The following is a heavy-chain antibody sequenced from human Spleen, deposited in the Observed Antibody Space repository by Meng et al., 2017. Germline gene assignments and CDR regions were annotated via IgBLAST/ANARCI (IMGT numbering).Heavy chain of an antibody. CDR3: ATLGTTIDS. J-gene: IGHJ4*02. D-gene: IGHD1-14*01. CDR2: VNLSGTA. CDR1: GGSVGDYY. Sequence: QVQLQRGGAGLLKPSESLSLSCAVSGGSVGDYYWSWVRQPPGKGLEWIGEVNLSGTANNSPSLKSRVTIAADTSKNHISLNLTSVTAADTAVYYCATLGTTIDSWGQGTLVTVSS. V-gene: IGHV4-34*01.